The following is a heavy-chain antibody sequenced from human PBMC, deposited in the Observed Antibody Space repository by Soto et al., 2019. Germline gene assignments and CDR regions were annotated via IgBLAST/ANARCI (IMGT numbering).Heavy chain of an antibody. CDR3: ARKHMVLDAFDI. CDR1: GGSFSGYY. D-gene: IGHD3-10*01. Sequence: SETLSLTCAVYGGSFSGYYWSWIRQPPGKGLEWIGEINHSGSTNYNPSLKSRVTISVDTSKNQFSLKLSSVTAADTAVYYCARKHMVLDAFDIWGQGTMVTVSS. J-gene: IGHJ3*02. CDR2: INHSGST. V-gene: IGHV4-34*01.